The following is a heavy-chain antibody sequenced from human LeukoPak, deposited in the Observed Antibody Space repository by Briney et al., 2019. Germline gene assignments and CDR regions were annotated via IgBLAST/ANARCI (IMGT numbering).Heavy chain of an antibody. Sequence: PGGSLRLSCAASGFTFSSYGMHWVRQAPGKGLEGVAFIRYDGSNKYYADSVKGRFTISRDNSKNTLYLQMNSLRAEDTAVYYCAKMQLKAGESDYWGQGTLVTVSS. CDR2: IRYDGSNK. J-gene: IGHJ4*02. V-gene: IGHV3-30*02. CDR1: GFTFSSYG. CDR3: AKMQLKAGESDY. D-gene: IGHD3-10*01.